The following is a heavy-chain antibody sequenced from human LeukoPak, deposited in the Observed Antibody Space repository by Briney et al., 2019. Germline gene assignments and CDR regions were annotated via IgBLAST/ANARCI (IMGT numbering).Heavy chain of an antibody. D-gene: IGHD3-16*01. Sequence: GGSLRLSCAASGFTFNNYIMNWVRQAPGKGLEWVSGISPSGGITYYTDSVKGRFTISRDNSKNTVSLQMNSLRGEDTAVYYCAEDDAWGRYKHWGQGTLVTVSS. V-gene: IGHV3-23*01. CDR3: AEDDAWGRYKH. J-gene: IGHJ1*01. CDR1: GFTFNNYI. CDR2: ISPSGGIT.